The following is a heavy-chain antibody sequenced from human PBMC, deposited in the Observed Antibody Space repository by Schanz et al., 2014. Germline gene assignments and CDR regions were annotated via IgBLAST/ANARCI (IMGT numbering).Heavy chain of an antibody. CDR3: ARANYRRKINFDY. Sequence: QVQLLQFGGGVVQPGRSLRLSCAASGFTFSSYAMHWVRQAPGKGLEWVALIWYDGSNKYYADSVKGRFTISRDNAKNSLYRQMTSLRAEDTAVYYCARANYRRKINFDYWGRGTLVTVSS. V-gene: IGHV3-33*08. J-gene: IGHJ4*02. CDR2: IWYDGSNK. CDR1: GFTFSSYA. D-gene: IGHD3-10*01.